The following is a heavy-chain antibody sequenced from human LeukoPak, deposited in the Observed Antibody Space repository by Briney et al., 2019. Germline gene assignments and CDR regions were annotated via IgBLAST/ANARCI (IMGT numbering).Heavy chain of an antibody. CDR3: ARAGLWFGELLHY. J-gene: IGHJ4*02. CDR1: GFSFSSYW. Sequence: GGCLRLSCAASGFSFSSYWMSWVRQAPGKGLEWVANIKQDGSEKYYVDSLKGRFTISRDNANNSLYLQMNSLRGEDTAVYYCARAGLWFGELLHYWGEGTLVTVSS. V-gene: IGHV3-7*05. CDR2: IKQDGSEK. D-gene: IGHD3-10*01.